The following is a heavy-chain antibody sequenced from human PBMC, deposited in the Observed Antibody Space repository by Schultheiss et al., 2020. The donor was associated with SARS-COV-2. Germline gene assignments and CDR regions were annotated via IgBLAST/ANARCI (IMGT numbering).Heavy chain of an antibody. CDR3: APNYYDSSGYYRYFDY. D-gene: IGHD3-22*01. Sequence: GGSLRLSCAASGFTFSSYWMHWVRQAPVKGLVWVSRINSDGSSTSYADSVKGRFTISRDNAKNTLYLQMNSLRAEDTAVYYCAPNYYDSSGYYRYFDYWGQGTLVTVSS. V-gene: IGHV3-74*01. J-gene: IGHJ4*02. CDR2: INSDGSST. CDR1: GFTFSSYW.